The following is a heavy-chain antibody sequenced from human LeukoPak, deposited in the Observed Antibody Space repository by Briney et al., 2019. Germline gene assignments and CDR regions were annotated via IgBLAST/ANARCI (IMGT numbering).Heavy chain of an antibody. V-gene: IGHV3-48*03. CDR2: INTSGSSI. CDR1: GFLFSAYE. D-gene: IGHD3/OR15-3a*01. CDR3: VRARLSKRDFWTDFGAYYYYMDV. J-gene: IGHJ6*03. Sequence: PGGSLRLSCVASGFLFSAYEMNWVRQAPGKGLEWLSFINTSGSSIYYADSVKGRFTISRDNAKNTLYLQMNSLRAEDTAVYFCVRARLSKRDFWTDFGAYYYYMDVWGTGTTATVSS.